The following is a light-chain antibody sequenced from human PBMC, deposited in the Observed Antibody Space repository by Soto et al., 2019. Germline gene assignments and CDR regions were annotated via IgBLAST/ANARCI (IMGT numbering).Light chain of an antibody. CDR1: SSDVGSYNL. V-gene: IGLV2-23*01. CDR2: EGS. Sequence: QSALTQPASVSGSPGQSITISCTGTSSDVGSYNLVSWYQQHPGKAPKLMIYEGSKRPSGVSNRFSGSKSSNTASLTISGLQAEDEADYYCCSYAGSRVFGTGTKLTVL. J-gene: IGLJ1*01. CDR3: CSYAGSRV.